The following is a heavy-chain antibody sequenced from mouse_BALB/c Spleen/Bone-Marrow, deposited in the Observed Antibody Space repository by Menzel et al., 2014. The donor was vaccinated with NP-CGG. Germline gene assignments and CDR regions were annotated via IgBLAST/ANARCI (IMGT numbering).Heavy chain of an antibody. CDR2: IDPETGGT. J-gene: IGHJ2*01. CDR1: GYTFTDYE. CDR3: TREGYGNSYYFDY. D-gene: IGHD2-1*01. V-gene: IGHV1-15*01. Sequence: VQLQQSGAELVRPGASVTLSCKASGYTFTDYEMHWVKQTPVHGLEWIGAIDPETGGTAYNQKFKGKATLTADKSSSTAYMELRSLTSEDSAVYYCTREGYGNSYYFDYWVQGTTLTVSS.